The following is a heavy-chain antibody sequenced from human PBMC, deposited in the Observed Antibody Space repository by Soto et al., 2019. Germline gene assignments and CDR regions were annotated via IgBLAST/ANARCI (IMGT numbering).Heavy chain of an antibody. J-gene: IGHJ4*02. CDR2: MSGSGGYT. CDR1: GFTFSSYA. Sequence: EVDLLESGGNLVQPGGSLRLSCAASGFTFSSYAMNWVRQAPGKGLEWVSTMSGSGGYTYYADSVKGRFTISRDNSKNPLYLQMNTLNAEDTAVYYCAKALGYCRDTSCFAFDFWGPGTLVTVSS. V-gene: IGHV3-23*01. CDR3: AKALGYCRDTSCFAFDF. D-gene: IGHD2-2*01.